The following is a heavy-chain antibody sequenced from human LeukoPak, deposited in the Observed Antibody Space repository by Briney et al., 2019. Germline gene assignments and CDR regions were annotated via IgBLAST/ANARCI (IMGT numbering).Heavy chain of an antibody. CDR1: GGSISSGAYY. Sequence: PSETLSLTCTVSGGSISSGAYYWSWIRQHPGKGLEWIGYIYDGGSTYYNPSLKSRVTISVDTSKNLFSLRLNSVTAADTAVYYCARDRVAGWFDPWGQGTLVTVSS. CDR3: ARDRVAGWFDP. D-gene: IGHD3-10*01. CDR2: IYDGGST. J-gene: IGHJ5*02. V-gene: IGHV4-31*03.